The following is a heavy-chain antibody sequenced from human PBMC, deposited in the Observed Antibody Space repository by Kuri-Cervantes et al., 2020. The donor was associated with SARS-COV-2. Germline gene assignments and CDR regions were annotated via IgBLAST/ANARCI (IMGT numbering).Heavy chain of an antibody. CDR1: GFTFHDYA. D-gene: IGHD6-13*01. V-gene: IGHV3-7*01. J-gene: IGHJ4*02. CDR3: ARVRSWDEYFDY. CDR2: IKQDGSEK. Sequence: GESLKISCAASGFTFHDYAMHWGRQAPGKGLEWVANIKQDGSEKYYVDSVKSRFTISRDDAKNSLYLQMNSLRAEDTAVYYCARVRSWDEYFDYWGQGTLVTVSS.